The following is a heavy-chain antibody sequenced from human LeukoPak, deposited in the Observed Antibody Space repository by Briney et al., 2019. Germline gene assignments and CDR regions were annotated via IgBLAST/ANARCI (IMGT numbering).Heavy chain of an antibody. CDR2: IYSGGSGGST. J-gene: IGHJ4*02. V-gene: IGHV3-53*01. CDR1: GFTVSSNY. Sequence: GGSLRLSCAASGFTVSSNYMSWVRQAPGKGLEWVSVIYSGGSGGSTYYAASVKGRFTISRDNSKNTLYLQMNSLRAEDTAVYYCATRGDYGDYWYYFDYWGQGTLVTVSS. CDR3: ATRGDYGDYWYYFDY. D-gene: IGHD4-17*01.